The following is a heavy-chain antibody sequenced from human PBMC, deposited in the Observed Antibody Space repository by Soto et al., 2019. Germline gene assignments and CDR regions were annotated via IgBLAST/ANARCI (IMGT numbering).Heavy chain of an antibody. CDR3: ARDLHYAFWSGYRGWFDP. J-gene: IGHJ5*02. CDR2: TYYRSKWYN. CDR1: GDSVSSNSAA. Sequence: PSQTLSLTCAISGDSVSSNSAAWNWIRQSPSRGLEWLGRTYYRSKWYNDYAVSVKSRITINPDTSKNQFSLQLNSVTPEDTAVYYCARDLHYAFWSGYRGWFDPWGQGTLVTVSS. D-gene: IGHD3-3*01. V-gene: IGHV6-1*01.